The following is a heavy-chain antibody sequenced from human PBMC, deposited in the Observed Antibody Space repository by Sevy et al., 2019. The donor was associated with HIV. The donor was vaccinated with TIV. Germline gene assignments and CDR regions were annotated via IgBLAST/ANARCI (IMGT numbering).Heavy chain of an antibody. CDR2: IKPSGSEK. D-gene: IGHD5-18*01. V-gene: IGHV3-7*01. CDR1: GFTFSSYW. CDR3: RTLIQQSLRDY. Sequence: GGSLRLSCAASGFTFSSYWMTWVRQAPGKRPEWVADIKPSGSEKKYVDSVKGRFTVSRDNAKNILFLQMNSLRVEDTAVYYGRTLIQQSLRDYWGQGTLVTVSS. J-gene: IGHJ4*02.